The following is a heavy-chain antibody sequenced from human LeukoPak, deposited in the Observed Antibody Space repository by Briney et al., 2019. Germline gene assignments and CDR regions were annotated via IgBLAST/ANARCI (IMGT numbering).Heavy chain of an antibody. D-gene: IGHD3-22*01. J-gene: IGHJ3*02. CDR2: ISAYTGNT. CDR3: ARVPMDSSGYYPNDAFDI. Sequence: GASVKVSCKASGYTFTSYGISWVRQAPGQGLEWMGWISAYTGNTNYAQSLQVRVTMTTDTSTSTAYMELRSLRSDDTAVYYCARVPMDSSGYYPNDAFDIWGQGTMVTVSS. V-gene: IGHV1-18*01. CDR1: GYTFTSYG.